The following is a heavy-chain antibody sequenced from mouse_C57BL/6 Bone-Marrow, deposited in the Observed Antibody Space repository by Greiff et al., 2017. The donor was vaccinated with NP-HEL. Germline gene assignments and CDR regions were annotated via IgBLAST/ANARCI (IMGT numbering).Heavy chain of an antibody. Sequence: VHLVESGAELARPGASVKLSCKASGYTFTSYGISWVKQRTGQGLEWIGEIYPRSGNTYYNEKFKGKATRTADKSSSTAYMELRSLTSEDSAVYFCARTHYYGSSPFAYWGQGTLVTVSA. J-gene: IGHJ3*01. V-gene: IGHV1-81*01. CDR3: ARTHYYGSSPFAY. D-gene: IGHD1-1*01. CDR2: IYPRSGNT. CDR1: GYTFTSYG.